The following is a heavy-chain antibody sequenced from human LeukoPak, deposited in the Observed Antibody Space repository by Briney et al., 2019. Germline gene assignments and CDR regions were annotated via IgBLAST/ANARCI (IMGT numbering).Heavy chain of an antibody. CDR1: GFTFSNAW. Sequence: GGSLRLSCAASGFTFSNAWMSWVRQAPGKGLEWVGRIKSKTDGGTTDYAAPVKGRFTISRDDSKNTLYLQMNSLRPEDTALYYCARGSAVTSFEGRHWGQGTLVTVSS. J-gene: IGHJ4*02. V-gene: IGHV3-15*01. D-gene: IGHD4-17*01. CDR2: IKSKTDGGTT. CDR3: ARGSAVTSFEGRH.